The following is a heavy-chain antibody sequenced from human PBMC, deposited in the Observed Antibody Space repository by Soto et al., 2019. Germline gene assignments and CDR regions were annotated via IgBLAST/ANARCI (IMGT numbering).Heavy chain of an antibody. D-gene: IGHD3-16*01. V-gene: IGHV1-69*01. CDR3: ARLRRDWGEAVDL. J-gene: IGHJ3*01. Sequence: QVQLVQSGADVKKPGSSVKVSCKTSGGPFGSSAISWVRQAPAQGLEWMGEIIPVFDKASYAQNFQGRLTITADEPTGTVCMQLSSLRSEDTAVYFCARLRRDWGEAVDLGGLGTFVTVSS. CDR1: GGPFGSSA. CDR2: IIPVFDKA.